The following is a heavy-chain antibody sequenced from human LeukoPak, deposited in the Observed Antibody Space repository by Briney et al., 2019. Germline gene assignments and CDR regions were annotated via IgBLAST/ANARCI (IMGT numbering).Heavy chain of an antibody. CDR2: ISGSGGST. CDR1: GFTFSSYD. D-gene: IGHD3-22*01. J-gene: IGHJ4*02. CDR3: AKPLSGYSFDY. Sequence: GGTLRLSCAASGFTFSSYDMSWVRQAPGKGLEWVSAISGSGGSTYYADSVKGRFTISRDNSKNTLYLQMNSLRAEDTAVYYCAKPLSGYSFDYWGQGTLVTVSS. V-gene: IGHV3-23*01.